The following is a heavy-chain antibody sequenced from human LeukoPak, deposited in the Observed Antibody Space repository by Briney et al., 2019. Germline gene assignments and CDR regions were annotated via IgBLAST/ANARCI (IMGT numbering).Heavy chain of an antibody. D-gene: IGHD1-26*01. J-gene: IGHJ4*02. Sequence: SVKGRFTISRDNSKNTLYLQMNSLRAEDTAVYYCARVMIVGAPLGFDYWGQGTLVTVSS. CDR3: ARVMIVGAPLGFDY. V-gene: IGHV3-30*07.